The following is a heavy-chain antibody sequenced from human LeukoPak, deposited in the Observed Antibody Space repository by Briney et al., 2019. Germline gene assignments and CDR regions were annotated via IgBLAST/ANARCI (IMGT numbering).Heavy chain of an antibody. CDR3: AKAAGTTFIYYYYYMDV. D-gene: IGHD1-7*01. V-gene: IGHV3-23*01. Sequence: GGSLRLSCAASGFTFSSYAMSWVRQAPGKGLEWVSAISGSGGSTYYADSVKGRFTISRDNSKNTLYLQMNSLRDEDTAVYYCAKAAGTTFIYYYYYMDVWGKGTTVTVSS. CDR2: ISGSGGST. CDR1: GFTFSSYA. J-gene: IGHJ6*03.